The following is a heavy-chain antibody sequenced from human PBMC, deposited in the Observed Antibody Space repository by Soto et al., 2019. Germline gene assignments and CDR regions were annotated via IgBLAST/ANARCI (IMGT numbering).Heavy chain of an antibody. CDR1: GFTFDDYD. V-gene: IGHV3-9*01. CDR2: ISWNSNII. J-gene: IGHJ4*02. D-gene: IGHD2-15*01. Sequence: ESGGGLVQPGRSLRLSCAASGFTFDDYDMHWVRRVPGKGLEWVSSISWNSNIIGYADSVKGRFTISRDNAKNSLYLQMNSLRHEDTALYYCAKGGPDGFCSGGRCYFDYWGQGTLVTVSS. CDR3: AKGGPDGFCSGGRCYFDY.